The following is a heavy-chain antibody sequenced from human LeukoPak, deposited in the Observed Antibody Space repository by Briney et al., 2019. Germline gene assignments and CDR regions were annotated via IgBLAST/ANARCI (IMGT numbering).Heavy chain of an antibody. V-gene: IGHV4-59*01. CDR2: IYYSGST. CDR1: GGSITSYY. D-gene: IGHD3-22*01. J-gene: IGHJ4*02. Sequence: SETLSLTCTVSGGSITSYYWSWVRQPPGKTLEWIGYIYYSGSTNYNPSLKSRVTMSVDTSKKQFSLNLSSVTAAHTAVYYCASHYLDGSSPVGYWGQGTLVTVSS. CDR3: ASHYLDGSSPVGY.